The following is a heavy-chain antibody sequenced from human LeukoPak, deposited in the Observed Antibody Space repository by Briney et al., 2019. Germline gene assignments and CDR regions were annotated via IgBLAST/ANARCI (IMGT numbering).Heavy chain of an antibody. CDR1: GYTFIGYY. V-gene: IGHV1-2*02. CDR2: INPKNGGT. D-gene: IGHD3-22*01. CDR3: VRGVYYDSSVGAFDI. J-gene: IGHJ3*02. Sequence: ASVKVSCKTSGYTFIGYYLHWVRQAPGQGLEWVGWINPKNGGTNYPQKFQGRVTMTRDRSISTAYMELSRLRSDDTAVYYCVRGVYYDSSVGAFDIWGQGTMVTVSS.